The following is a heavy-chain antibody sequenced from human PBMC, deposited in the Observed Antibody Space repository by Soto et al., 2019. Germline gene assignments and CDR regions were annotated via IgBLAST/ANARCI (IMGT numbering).Heavy chain of an antibody. D-gene: IGHD2-8*02. Sequence: GGSLRLSCGASGFTFSSYRMNWVRQAPGKGLEWVSYISRSSGTIYYRDSVKGRFTISRDNAKNSLYLQMSGLRDDDTAVYYCARDTETGGSWGNFDYWGQGTLVTVSS. CDR1: GFTFSSYR. V-gene: IGHV3-48*02. J-gene: IGHJ4*02. CDR2: ISRSSGTI. CDR3: ARDTETGGSWGNFDY.